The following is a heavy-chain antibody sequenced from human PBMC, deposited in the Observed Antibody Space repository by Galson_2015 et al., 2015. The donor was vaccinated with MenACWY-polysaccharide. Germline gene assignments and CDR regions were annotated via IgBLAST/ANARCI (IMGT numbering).Heavy chain of an antibody. CDR2: IKSDVSST. D-gene: IGHD2-21*01. CDR3: AKSLTILDY. V-gene: IGHV3-74*01. CDR1: GFTFSTYW. J-gene: IGHJ4*02. Sequence: SLRLSCAASGFTFSTYWMHWVRQAPGKGLVWVSRIKSDVSSTSYADSAKGRFTISRDNAENSLYLQMNSLRDEDTAVYYCAKSLTILDYWGQGTLVTVSS.